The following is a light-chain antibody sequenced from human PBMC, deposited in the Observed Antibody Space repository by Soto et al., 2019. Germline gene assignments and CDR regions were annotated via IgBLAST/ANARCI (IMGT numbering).Light chain of an antibody. CDR1: QSVSSN. J-gene: IGKJ5*01. Sequence: EIVMTQSPATLSVSPGERAALSCRASQSVSSNLAWYQQKPGQAPRLLIYAASTRATGIPARFSGSGSGTEFILTISSLQSEDFAVYYCQHYNNWPSITFGQGTRLEIK. CDR3: QHYNNWPSIT. V-gene: IGKV3-15*01. CDR2: AAS.